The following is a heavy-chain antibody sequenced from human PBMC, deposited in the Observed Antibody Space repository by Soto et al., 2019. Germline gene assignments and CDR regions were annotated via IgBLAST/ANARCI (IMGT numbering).Heavy chain of an antibody. CDR2: INGSSSTM. Sequence: GGSLRLSCAASGFTFGIYSMNWVRQAPGKGLEWISYINGSSSTMYYADSVKGRFIISRDNADNSLYLQMNSLRDGDTAVYYRARGDRFRCSGDRCFSDGLFLSWGQGTLVTVSS. CDR1: GFTFGIYS. CDR3: ARGDRFRCSGDRCFSDGLFLS. J-gene: IGHJ5*02. V-gene: IGHV3-48*02. D-gene: IGHD2-15*01.